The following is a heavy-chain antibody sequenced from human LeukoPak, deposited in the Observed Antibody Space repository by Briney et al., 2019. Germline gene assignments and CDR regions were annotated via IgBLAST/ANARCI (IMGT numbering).Heavy chain of an antibody. CDR2: INPNSGGT. CDR1: GYTFSDYY. Sequence: ASVKVSCKASGYTFSDYYMHWVRQAPGQGLEWMGWINPNSGGTNYAQRFQGRVTMTRDTSSSTAYMELSRLRSDDTAVYYCARAQYSGSCFDYWGQGTLVTVSS. D-gene: IGHD1-26*01. J-gene: IGHJ4*02. CDR3: ARAQYSGSCFDY. V-gene: IGHV1-2*02.